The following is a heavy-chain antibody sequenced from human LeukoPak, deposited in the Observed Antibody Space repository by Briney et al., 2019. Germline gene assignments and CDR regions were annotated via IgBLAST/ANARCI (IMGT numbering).Heavy chain of an antibody. CDR1: GGSISTYY. V-gene: IGHV4-39*07. CDR2: IYHSGST. CDR3: ARGFRGRGYSGYELDY. J-gene: IGHJ4*02. D-gene: IGHD5-12*01. Sequence: SETLSLTCTVSGGSISTYYWGWIRQPPGKGLEWIGSIYHSGSTYYNSSLKSRVSISVDTSKNQFSLKLSSVTAADTAVYYCARGFRGRGYSGYELDYWGQGTLVTVSS.